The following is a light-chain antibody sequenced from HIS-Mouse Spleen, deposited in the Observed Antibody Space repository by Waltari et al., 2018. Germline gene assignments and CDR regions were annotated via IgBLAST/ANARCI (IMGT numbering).Light chain of an antibody. CDR2: EDS. CDR1: AFPKKN. CDR3: YSTDSSGNHRV. Sequence: SYELTQPPSVSVSPGQTARITRSGDAFPKKNAYWYQQRSGQAPVLVIYEDSKRPSGIAEAFSGSSSGTMATLTISGVQVEDEADYYCYSTDSSGNHRVFGGGAKLTVL. V-gene: IGLV3-10*01. J-gene: IGLJ2*01.